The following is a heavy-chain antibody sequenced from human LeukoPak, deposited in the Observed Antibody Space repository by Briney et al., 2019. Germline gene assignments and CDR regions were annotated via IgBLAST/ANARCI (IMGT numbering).Heavy chain of an antibody. CDR1: GYSISSGYY. CDR2: IYHSGST. D-gene: IGHD6-19*01. CDR3: ARVGSGWQLDY. V-gene: IGHV4-38-2*01. Sequence: PSETLSLTCAVSGYSISSGYYWGWIRQPPGKGLEWIGSIYHSGSTYYNPSLKSRVTISVDTSKNQFSLKLSSVTAADTAVYYCARVGSGWQLDYWGQGTLVTVSS. J-gene: IGHJ4*02.